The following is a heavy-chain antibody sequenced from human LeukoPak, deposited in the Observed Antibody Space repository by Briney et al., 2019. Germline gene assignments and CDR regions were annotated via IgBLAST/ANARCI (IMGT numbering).Heavy chain of an antibody. J-gene: IGHJ6*03. Sequence: PGGSLRLSCAASGFTFSSYGMHWVRQAPGKGLEWVAFIRYDGSNKYYADSVKGRFTISRDNSKNTLYLQMNSLRAEDTAVYYCAKDGGYCSSTSCPNVYYYYYYMDVWGKGTTVTVSS. D-gene: IGHD2-2*01. CDR1: GFTFSSYG. CDR3: AKDGGYCSSTSCPNVYYYYYYMDV. CDR2: IRYDGSNK. V-gene: IGHV3-30*02.